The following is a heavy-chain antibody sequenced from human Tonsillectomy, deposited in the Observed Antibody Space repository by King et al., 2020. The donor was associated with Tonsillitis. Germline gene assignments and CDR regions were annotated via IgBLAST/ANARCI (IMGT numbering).Heavy chain of an antibody. CDR1: GYTFTGYY. D-gene: IGHD1-26*01. J-gene: IGHJ4*02. V-gene: IGHV1-2*02. Sequence: VQLVESGAEVKKPGASVKVSCKASGYTFTGYYMHWVRQAPEQGLEWMGWINPNSGGTNYAQKFQGRVTMTRDTSISTAYMELSRLRSDDTAVYYCARWGVGLLPSVGNDYWGQGTLVTVSS. CDR2: INPNSGGT. CDR3: ARWGVGLLPSVGNDY.